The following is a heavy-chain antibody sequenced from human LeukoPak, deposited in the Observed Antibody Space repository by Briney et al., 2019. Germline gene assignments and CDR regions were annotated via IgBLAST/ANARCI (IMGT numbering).Heavy chain of an antibody. V-gene: IGHV1-8*01. Sequence: LRAPVTVSCTASGYSFTSHDINWVRQAPGQGLEWMGWMNPNSGNTGYAQKFQDRVTMTRNTSISTAYLELSSLGSEDTAMYYCASALKRGSAGTLIDHWGQGTLVTVSS. CDR2: MNPNSGNT. CDR3: ASALKRGSAGTLIDH. J-gene: IGHJ4*02. CDR1: GYSFTSHD. D-gene: IGHD6-13*01.